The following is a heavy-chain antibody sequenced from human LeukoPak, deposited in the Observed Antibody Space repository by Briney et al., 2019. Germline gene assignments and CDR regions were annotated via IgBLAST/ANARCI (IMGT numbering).Heavy chain of an antibody. CDR3: AKDPRGIAAADTY. CDR2: ISGSGGST. J-gene: IGHJ4*02. Sequence: GGSLRLSCAASGFTFSSYAMSWVRQAPGKGLEWVSAISGSGGSTYYEDSVKGRFTISRDNSKNTLYLQMNSLRAGDTAVYYCAKDPRGIAAADTYWGQGTLVTVSS. D-gene: IGHD6-13*01. V-gene: IGHV3-23*01. CDR1: GFTFSSYA.